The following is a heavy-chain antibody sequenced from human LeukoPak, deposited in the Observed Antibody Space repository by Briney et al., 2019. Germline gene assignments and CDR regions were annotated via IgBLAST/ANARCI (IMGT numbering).Heavy chain of an antibody. J-gene: IGHJ4*02. CDR1: GYTFTSYG. CDR3: AADPLFNYYGSGSYPNPDY. Sequence: ASVKVSCKASGYTFTSYGISWVRQAPGQGLEWIGWIVVGSGNTNYAQKFQERVTITRDMSTSTAYMELSSLRSEDTAVYYCAADPLFNYYGSGSYPNPDYWGQGTLVTVSS. V-gene: IGHV1-58*02. CDR2: IVVGSGNT. D-gene: IGHD3-10*01.